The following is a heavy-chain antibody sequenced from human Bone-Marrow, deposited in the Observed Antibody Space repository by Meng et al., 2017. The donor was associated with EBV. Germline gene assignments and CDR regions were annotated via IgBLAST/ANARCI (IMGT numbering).Heavy chain of an antibody. CDR2: IYHSGTT. D-gene: IGHD5-18*01. Sequence: QLQLQESDPGLVKPSETLSLTCTVSGESITTYTSYWGWIRQPPGKGLEWIGTIYHSGTTYYNPSLQSRVTISVDTSKNQFSLKMNSVTAANTAVYYCARRAASWFDPWGQGALVTVSS. J-gene: IGHJ5*02. CDR1: GESITTYTSY. V-gene: IGHV4-39*01. CDR3: ARRAASWFDP.